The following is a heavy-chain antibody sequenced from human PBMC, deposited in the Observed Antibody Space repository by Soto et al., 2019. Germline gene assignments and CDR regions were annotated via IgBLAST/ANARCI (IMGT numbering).Heavy chain of an antibody. D-gene: IGHD3-16*01. Sequence: SETLSLTCNVSGGSVSSVKYFWSWIRQPPGKGLEWIAYIYNNGNTNYNPSLKSRATISVDTSKNQCSLKLTSVTAADSAVYFCARTVMPGGNLAAFGHWGQGVLVTVSS. CDR2: IYNNGNT. V-gene: IGHV4-61*01. CDR3: ARTVMPGGNLAAFGH. CDR1: GGSVSSVKYF. J-gene: IGHJ4*02.